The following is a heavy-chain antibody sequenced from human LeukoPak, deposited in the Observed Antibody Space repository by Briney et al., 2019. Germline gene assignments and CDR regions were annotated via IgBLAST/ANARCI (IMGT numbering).Heavy chain of an antibody. CDR1: GFTFNTFA. V-gene: IGHV3-30*14. J-gene: IGHJ4*02. D-gene: IGHD3/OR15-3a*01. CDR2: ISYDGNDK. CDR3: ARDPRDRIFGPLDY. Sequence: PGRSLRLSCTVSGFTFNTFAMHCVRQSPCKGLDWVALISYDGNDKYYTDSVKGRFTISRYISKNTVYLQMNSLRPEDTAVYYCARDPRDRIFGPLDYWGQGTLVTVSS.